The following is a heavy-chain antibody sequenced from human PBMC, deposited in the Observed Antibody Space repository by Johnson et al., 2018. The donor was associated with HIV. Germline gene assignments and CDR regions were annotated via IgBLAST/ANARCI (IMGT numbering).Heavy chain of an antibody. V-gene: IGHV3-74*01. CDR3: AKERGVFWNNDYKGDAFDI. J-gene: IGHJ3*02. CDR1: GFTFSRYW. CDR2: IKSDGSST. Sequence: VQLVESGGGLVQPGGSLRLSCAASGFTFSRYWMDWVRQAPGKGLVWVSRIKSDGSSTAYADSVKDRFTISRDNAKNTLYLQMNSLRGEDTAVYYCAKERGVFWNNDYKGDAFDIWGQGTMVTVSS. D-gene: IGHD3-3*01.